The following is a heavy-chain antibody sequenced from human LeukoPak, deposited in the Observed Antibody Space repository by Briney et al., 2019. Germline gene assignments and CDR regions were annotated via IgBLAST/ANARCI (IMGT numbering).Heavy chain of an antibody. CDR3: AREPRQIAAAKINWFDP. V-gene: IGHV3-21*01. CDR1: GFTFSSYS. D-gene: IGHD6-13*01. Sequence: GGSLRLSCAASGFTFSSYSMNWVRQAPGKGLEWVSSISSSSSYIYYADSVKGRFTISRDNAKNSLYLQMNSLRAEDTAVYYCAREPRQIAAAKINWFDPWGQGTLVTVSS. CDR2: ISSSSSYI. J-gene: IGHJ5*02.